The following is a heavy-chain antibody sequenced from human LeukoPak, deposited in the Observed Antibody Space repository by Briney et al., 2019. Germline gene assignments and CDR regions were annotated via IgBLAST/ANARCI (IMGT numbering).Heavy chain of an antibody. CDR2: IYYSGST. D-gene: IGHD3-10*01. J-gene: IGHJ4*02. Sequence: SGTLSLTCTVSGGSISSSSYYWGWIRQPPGKGLEWIGSIYYSGSTYYNPSLKSRVTISVDTSKNQFSLKLSSVTAADTAVYYCARDYSGAAIWGQGTLVTVSS. CDR3: ARDYSGAAI. CDR1: GGSISSSSYY. V-gene: IGHV4-39*07.